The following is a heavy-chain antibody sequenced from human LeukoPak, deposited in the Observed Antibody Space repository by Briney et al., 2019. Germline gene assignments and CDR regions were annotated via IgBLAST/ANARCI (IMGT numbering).Heavy chain of an antibody. Sequence: GGSLRLSCAASGFNFSSYWMHWVRQAPGKGLVWVSRINSDGSSTSHADSVKGRFTISRDNSKNTLYLQMNSLRAEDTAVYYCAKDYYDSSGYYLFDYWGQGTLVTVSS. D-gene: IGHD3-22*01. V-gene: IGHV3-74*01. CDR2: INSDGSST. J-gene: IGHJ4*02. CDR3: AKDYYDSSGYYLFDY. CDR1: GFNFSSYW.